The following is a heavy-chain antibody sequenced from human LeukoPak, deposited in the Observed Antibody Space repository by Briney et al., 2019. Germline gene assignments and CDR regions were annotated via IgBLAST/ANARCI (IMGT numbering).Heavy chain of an antibody. CDR1: GFTFSSYW. D-gene: IGHD2-2*01. V-gene: IGHV3-7*03. J-gene: IGHJ5*02. Sequence: SGGSLRLSCAASGFTFSSYWMSWVRQAPGKGLEWVANIKKDGSEKYYVDSVKGRFTISRDNAKNSLYLQMNSLRAEDTAVYYCARIRYQLLRDNWFDPWGQGTLVTVSS. CDR3: ARIRYQLLRDNWFDP. CDR2: IKKDGSEK.